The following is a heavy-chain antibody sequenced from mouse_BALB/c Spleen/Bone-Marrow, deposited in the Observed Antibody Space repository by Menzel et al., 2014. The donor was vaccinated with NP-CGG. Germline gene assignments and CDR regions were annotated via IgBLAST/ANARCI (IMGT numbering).Heavy chain of an antibody. Sequence: LQQSGSELVRPGASVKLSCKASGYTFTSYWMHWVKQRHGQGLEWIGNIYPGSGSTNYDEKFKSKGTLTVDTSSSTAYMHLSSLTSEDSAVYDCTREGWLRYFDYWGQGTTLTVSS. J-gene: IGHJ2*01. V-gene: IGHV1S22*01. CDR2: IYPGSGST. CDR1: GYTFTSYW. D-gene: IGHD2-2*01. CDR3: TREGWLRYFDY.